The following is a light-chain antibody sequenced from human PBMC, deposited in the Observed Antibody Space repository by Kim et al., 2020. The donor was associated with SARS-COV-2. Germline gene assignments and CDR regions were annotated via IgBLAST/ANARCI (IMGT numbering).Light chain of an antibody. CDR1: QTVTSNY. CDR3: QQYGSSPAT. CDR2: GAS. V-gene: IGKV3-20*01. Sequence: SPGERATLSCRASQTVTSNYLAWYQQKLGQAPRLLIYGASSRATGIPDRFSGSGSGTDFTLTISRLEPEDFAVYYCQQYGSSPATFGQGTKVDIK. J-gene: IGKJ1*01.